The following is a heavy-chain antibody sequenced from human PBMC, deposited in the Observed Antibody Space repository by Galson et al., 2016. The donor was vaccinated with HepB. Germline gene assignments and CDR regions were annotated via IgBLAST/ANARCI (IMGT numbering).Heavy chain of an antibody. V-gene: IGHV3-23*01. CDR3: AKGEGHCSSTNCTGFYDC. D-gene: IGHD2-2*01. J-gene: IGHJ4*02. CDR1: GFTFSGHS. CDR2: IGGGGGGT. Sequence: SLRLSCAASGFTFSGHSMSWVRQAPGKGLEWVSVIGGGGGGTYYGDSVKGRFTTSRDNSRNTLYLQMNSLRAEDTAIYYCAKGEGHCSSTNCTGFYDCWGQGALVTVSS.